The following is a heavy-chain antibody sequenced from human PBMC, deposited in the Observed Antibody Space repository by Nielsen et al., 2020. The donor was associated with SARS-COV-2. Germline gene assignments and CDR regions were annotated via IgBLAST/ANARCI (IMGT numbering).Heavy chain of an antibody. V-gene: IGHV3-30*04. CDR1: GFTFSSYA. J-gene: IGHJ4*02. D-gene: IGHD5-18*01. CDR2: ISYDGSNK. Sequence: GKSLKISCAASGFTFSSYAMHWVRQAPGKGLEWVVVISYDGSNKYYADSVKGRFTISRDNSKNTLYLQMNSLRAEDTAVYYCARVDTAMVRWGQGTLVTVSS. CDR3: ARVDTAMVR.